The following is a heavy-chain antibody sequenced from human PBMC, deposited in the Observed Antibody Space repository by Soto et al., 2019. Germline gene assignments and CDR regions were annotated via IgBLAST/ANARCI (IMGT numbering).Heavy chain of an antibody. CDR1: GFTFSSYW. V-gene: IGHV3-74*01. Sequence: GGSLRLSCAASGFTFSSYWMHWVRQAPGKGLVWVSRINSDGSSTSYADSVKGRFTISRDNAKNTLYLKMNSLRAEDTAVYYCAREGYCSGGSCALQSLYYYYGMDVWGQGTTVTVSS. CDR2: INSDGSST. J-gene: IGHJ6*02. CDR3: AREGYCSGGSCALQSLYYYYGMDV. D-gene: IGHD2-15*01.